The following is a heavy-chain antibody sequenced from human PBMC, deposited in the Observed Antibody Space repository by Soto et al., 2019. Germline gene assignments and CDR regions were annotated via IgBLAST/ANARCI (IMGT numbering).Heavy chain of an antibody. CDR3: AKDLRYCSSTSCYSHFDY. D-gene: IGHD2-2*01. CDR2: ISGSGGST. V-gene: IGHV3-23*01. Sequence: GGSLRLSCAASGFTFSSYAMSWVRQAPGKGLEWVSAISGSGGSTYYADSVKGRFTISRDNSKNTLYLQMNSLRAEDTAVYYCAKDLRYCSSTSCYSHFDYWGQGTLVTVSS. J-gene: IGHJ4*02. CDR1: GFTFSSYA.